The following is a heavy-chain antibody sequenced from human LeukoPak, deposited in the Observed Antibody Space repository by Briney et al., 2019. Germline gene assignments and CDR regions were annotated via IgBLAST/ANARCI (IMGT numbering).Heavy chain of an antibody. D-gene: IGHD3-10*01. CDR1: GGSISSGGYY. CDR2: IYYSGST. J-gene: IGHJ4*02. CDR3: ARVSAKGWSGSVV. Sequence: SETLSLTCTVSGGSISSGGYYWSWIRQHPGKGLEWIGYIYYSGSTYYNPSLKSRVTISVDTSKNQFSLKLNSVTAADTAVYHCARVSAKGWSGSVVWGQGTLVTVSS. V-gene: IGHV4-31*03.